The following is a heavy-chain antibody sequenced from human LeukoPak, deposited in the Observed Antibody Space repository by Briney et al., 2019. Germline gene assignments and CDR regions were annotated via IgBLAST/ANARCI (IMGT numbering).Heavy chain of an antibody. J-gene: IGHJ4*02. CDR1: GFTFSNAW. CDR2: IKSKTDGGTT. V-gene: IGHV3-15*01. Sequence: PGGSLRLSCAASGFTFSNAWMTWVRQAPGKGLEWVGHIKSKTDGGTTDYAAPVKGRFTISRDDSKNTLFLKMNSLKPEDTAVYYCTTVGDILTGWIDYWGQGTLVTVSS. CDR3: TTVGDILTGWIDY. D-gene: IGHD3-9*01.